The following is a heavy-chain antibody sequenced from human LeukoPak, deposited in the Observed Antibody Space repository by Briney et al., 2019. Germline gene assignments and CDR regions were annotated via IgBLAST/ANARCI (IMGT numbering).Heavy chain of an antibody. CDR1: GYSFTSFG. CDR3: VRDLGVDTSMIFFDY. Sequence: AASVTVSCKASGYSFTSFGISWVRQAPGQGLEWMGWISAYNGNTKYVQKFQGRVTMTTDISTSTAYMELRSLRSDDTAVFYCVRDLGVDTSMIFFDYWGQGTLVTVSS. D-gene: IGHD5-18*01. J-gene: IGHJ4*02. CDR2: ISAYNGNT. V-gene: IGHV1-18*01.